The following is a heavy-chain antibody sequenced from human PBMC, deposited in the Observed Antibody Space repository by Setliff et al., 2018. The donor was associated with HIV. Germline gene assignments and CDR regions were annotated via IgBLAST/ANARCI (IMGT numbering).Heavy chain of an antibody. J-gene: IGHJ6*02. V-gene: IGHV3-48*03. D-gene: IGHD2-8*01. CDR2: IGSSGTYI. Sequence: PGGSLRLSCVASGFTFNTYEMNWVRQAPGKGLEWVSHIGSSGTYIYYADSVKGRFTSSRDNAQNSLYLQMTSLRAEDTAVYYCARASGCIDGVCYAYSYYALDVWGQGTTVTVSS. CDR3: ARASGCIDGVCYAYSYYALDV. CDR1: GFTFNTYE.